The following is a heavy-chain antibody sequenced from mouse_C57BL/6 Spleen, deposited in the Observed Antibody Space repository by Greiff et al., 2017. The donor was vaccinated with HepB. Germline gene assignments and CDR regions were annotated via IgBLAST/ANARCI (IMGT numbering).Heavy chain of an antibody. Sequence: EVQLVESGEGLVKPGGSLKLSCAASGFTFSSYAMSWVRQTPEKRLEWVAYISSGGDYIYYADTVKGRFTISRDNARNTLYLQMSSLKSEDTAMYYCTRGVAREWYFDVWGTGTTVTVSS. J-gene: IGHJ1*03. V-gene: IGHV5-9-1*02. CDR1: GFTFSSYA. CDR2: ISSGGDYI. D-gene: IGHD1-1*01. CDR3: TRGVAREWYFDV.